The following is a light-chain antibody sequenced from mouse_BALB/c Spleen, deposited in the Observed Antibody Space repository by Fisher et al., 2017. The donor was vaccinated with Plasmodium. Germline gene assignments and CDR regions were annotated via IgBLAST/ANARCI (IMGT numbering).Light chain of an antibody. J-gene: IGKJ5*01. Sequence: DIVMTQSTVTLSVTPGDSVSLSCRASQIINNNLHWFQQKSHESPRLLINYTSQSISWIPSRFSGSGSGTDFTLSINSVETEDFGMYFCQQSNSWPLTFGAGTKLELK. V-gene: IGKV5-43*01. CDR1: QIINNN. CDR3: QQSNSWPLT. CDR2: YTS.